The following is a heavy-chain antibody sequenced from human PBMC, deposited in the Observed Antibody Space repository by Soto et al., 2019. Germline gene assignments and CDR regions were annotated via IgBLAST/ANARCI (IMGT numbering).Heavy chain of an antibody. CDR2: MNPNSGNT. CDR3: ARIGSSWKDFDY. J-gene: IGHJ4*02. V-gene: IGHV1-8*01. Sequence: QVQLVQSGAEVKKPGASVKVSCKASGYTFTSYDINWVRQTTGQGLEWMGWMNPNSGNTGYAQKFKGRGTMTRNTSISTAYVELSSLRSEDTAVYYCARIGSSWKDFDYWCQGTLVTVSS. D-gene: IGHD6-13*01. CDR1: GYTFTSYD.